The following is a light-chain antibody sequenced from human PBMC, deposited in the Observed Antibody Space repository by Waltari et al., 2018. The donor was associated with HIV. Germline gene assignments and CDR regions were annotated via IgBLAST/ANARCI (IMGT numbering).Light chain of an antibody. V-gene: IGKV4-1*01. CDR1: RSLLYNSNNKNY. CDR3: QQYFNAPIT. Sequence: DIVMTQSPDSLALSLGERATINCKSSRSLLYNSNNKNYLAGYQQKPGQPPQLLIYWASTREFGVPDRFSGSGSGTNFTLTISSLQTEDVAVYYCQQYFNAPITFGGGTRVEI. CDR2: WAS. J-gene: IGKJ4*01.